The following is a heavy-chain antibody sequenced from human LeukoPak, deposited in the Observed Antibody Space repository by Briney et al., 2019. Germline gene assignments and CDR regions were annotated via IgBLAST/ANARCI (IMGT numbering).Heavy chain of an antibody. CDR2: INPSGGST. D-gene: IGHD6-13*01. CDR1: GYTFTSYY. Sequence: EASVKVSCTASGYTFTSYYMHWVRQAPGQGLEWMGIINPSGGSTSYAQKFQGRVTMTRDTSRSTVYMELSSLRSEDTAVYYCARVMQQLDYFDYWGQGTLVTVSS. J-gene: IGHJ4*02. CDR3: ARVMQQLDYFDY. V-gene: IGHV1-46*01.